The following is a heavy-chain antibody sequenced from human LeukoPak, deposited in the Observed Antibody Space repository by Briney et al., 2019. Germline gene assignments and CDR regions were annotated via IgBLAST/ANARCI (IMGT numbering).Heavy chain of an antibody. CDR2: ISSSSSYI. J-gene: IGHJ4*02. D-gene: IGHD6-6*01. Sequence: GGSLRLSCAASGFTFSSYSMNWVRQAPGKGLEWVSSISSSSSYIYYADSVKGRFTISRDNAKNSLYLQMNSLRAEDTAVYYCARDPNVALAARPEGVDYWGQGTLVSVSS. V-gene: IGHV3-21*01. CDR1: GFTFSSYS. CDR3: ARDPNVALAARPEGVDY.